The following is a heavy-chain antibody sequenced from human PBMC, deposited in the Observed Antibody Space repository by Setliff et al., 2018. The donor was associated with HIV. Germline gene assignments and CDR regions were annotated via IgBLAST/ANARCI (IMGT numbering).Heavy chain of an antibody. CDR1: GYSISSGYY. CDR2: IYYSGTT. CDR3: ASQVPSMLGRSLGY. V-gene: IGHV4-61*05. Sequence: SETLSLTCAVSGYSISSGYYWGWIRQPPGKGLEWIGYIYYSGTTNYNPSLKSRVTISVDKSKNHFSLKLSSVTAADTAVYYCASQVPSMLGRSLGYWGQGTLVTVSS. D-gene: IGHD2-8*01. J-gene: IGHJ4*02.